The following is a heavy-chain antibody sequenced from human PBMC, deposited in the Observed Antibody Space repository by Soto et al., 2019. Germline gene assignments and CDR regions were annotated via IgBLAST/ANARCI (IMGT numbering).Heavy chain of an antibody. Sequence: QVQLQESGPGLVKPSGTLSLTCAVSSGSISSSNWWSWVRQPPGKGLEWIGQIYHSGSTNYNRSLKSRVTISVDKSKNQFSLKLSSVTAADTAVYYCARIEYGDYNGWFDPWGQGTLVTVSS. J-gene: IGHJ5*02. D-gene: IGHD4-17*01. CDR3: ARIEYGDYNGWFDP. V-gene: IGHV4-4*02. CDR1: SGSISSSNW. CDR2: IYHSGST.